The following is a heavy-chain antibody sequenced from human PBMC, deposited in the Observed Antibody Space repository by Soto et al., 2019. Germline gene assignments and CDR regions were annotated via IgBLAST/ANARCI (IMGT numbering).Heavy chain of an antibody. CDR3: TRDRRLVVAATRAYYYMDV. CDR2: IRSKAYGGTT. Sequence: GGSLRLSCTASGFTFGDYALSWFRQTPGKGLEWVAFIRSKAYGGTTEYAASVKGRFTFSRDDSKSSAYLQMNSLKTEDTAVYYCTRDRRLVVAATRAYYYMDVWGKGTTVTVSS. CDR1: GFTFGDYA. D-gene: IGHD2-15*01. V-gene: IGHV3-49*03. J-gene: IGHJ6*03.